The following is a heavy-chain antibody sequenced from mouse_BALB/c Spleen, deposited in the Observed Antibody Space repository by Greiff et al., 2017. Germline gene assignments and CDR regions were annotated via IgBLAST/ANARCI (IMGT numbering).Heavy chain of an antibody. CDR1: GFSLTSYG. CDR3: AREGTRDGFAY. CDR2: IWAGGST. J-gene: IGHJ3*01. Sequence: QVQLKESGPGLVAPSQSLSITCTVSGFSLTSYGVHWVRQPPGKGLEWLGVIWAGGSTNYNSALMSRLSISKDNSKSQVFLKMNSLQTDDTAMYYCAREGTRDGFAYWGQGTLVTVSA. D-gene: IGHD3-3*01. V-gene: IGHV2-9*02.